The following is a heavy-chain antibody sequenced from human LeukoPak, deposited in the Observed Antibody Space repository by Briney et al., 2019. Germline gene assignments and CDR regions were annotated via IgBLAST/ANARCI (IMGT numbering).Heavy chain of an antibody. J-gene: IGHJ4*02. CDR1: GFTFSSYW. CDR3: AREGGDYYFDY. V-gene: IGHV3-7*01. CDR2: IKQDGSEK. Sequence: PGGSLRLSCAASGFTFSSYWMSWVRQAPGKGLEWVANIKQDGSEKYYVDSVKGRFTISRDNAKNSLYLQMNSLRAEDTAVYDCAREGGDYYFDYWGQGTLVTVSS. D-gene: IGHD4-17*01.